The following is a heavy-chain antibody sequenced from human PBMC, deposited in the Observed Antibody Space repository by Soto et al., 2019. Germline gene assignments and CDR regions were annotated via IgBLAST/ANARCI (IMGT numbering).Heavy chain of an antibody. CDR2: IDGGGSIT. J-gene: IGHJ4*02. CDR1: GFTFSSYC. D-gene: IGHD2-2*01. CDR3: TRDGYDFGSSSNYFGY. Sequence: PVGPLRLSCAASGFTFSSYCMHWVRQTPGKGLVWVARIDGGGSITTYADSVKGRFTVSRDNAKNTLYLQMNSLRAEDTAVYYCTRDGYDFGSSSNYFGYWGKGTPVTVSP. V-gene: IGHV3-74*01.